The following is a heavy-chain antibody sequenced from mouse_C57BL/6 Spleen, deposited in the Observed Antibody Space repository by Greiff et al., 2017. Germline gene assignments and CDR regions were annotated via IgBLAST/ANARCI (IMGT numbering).Heavy chain of an antibody. CDR1: GFTFSSYA. D-gene: IGHD2-2*01. J-gene: IGHJ3*01. CDR2: ISDGGSYT. CDR3: ARDGVYYGYDRGFAY. Sequence: EVQRVESGGGLVKPGGSLKLSCAASGFTFSSYAMSWVRQTPEKRLEWVATISDGGSYTYYPDNVKGRFTISRDNAKNNLYLQMSHLKSEDTAMYYCARDGVYYGYDRGFAYWGQGTLVTVSA. V-gene: IGHV5-4*01.